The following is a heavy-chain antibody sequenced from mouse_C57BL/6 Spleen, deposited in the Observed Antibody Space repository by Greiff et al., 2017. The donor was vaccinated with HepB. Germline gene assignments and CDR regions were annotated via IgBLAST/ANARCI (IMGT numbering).Heavy chain of an antibody. CDR3: ARHGGLRDWFAY. D-gene: IGHD2-4*01. CDR1: GFTFSSYT. CDR2: ISGGGGNT. Sequence: EVQGVESGGGLVKPGGSLKLSCAASGFTFSSYTMSWVRQTPEKRLEWVATISGGGGNTYYPDSVKGRFTISRDNAKNTLYLQMSSLRSEDTALYYCARHGGLRDWFAYWGQGTLVTVSA. V-gene: IGHV5-9*01. J-gene: IGHJ3*01.